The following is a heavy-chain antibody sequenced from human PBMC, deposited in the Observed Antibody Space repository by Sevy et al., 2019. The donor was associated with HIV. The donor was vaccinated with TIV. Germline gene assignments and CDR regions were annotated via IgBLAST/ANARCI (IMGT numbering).Heavy chain of an antibody. V-gene: IGHV3-23*01. J-gene: IGHJ4*02. CDR3: AKDLYYDNSLFDY. CDR1: EFRLSNYA. D-gene: IGHD3-22*01. CDR2: ISGSGGSS. Sequence: GGSLRLSCVASEFRLSNYAMNWVRQAPGKGLEWVSGISGSGGSSYYADSVKGRFTISRDNSKNTLYRQMNSLRAEDTAMYYCAKDLYYDNSLFDYWGQGILVTVSS.